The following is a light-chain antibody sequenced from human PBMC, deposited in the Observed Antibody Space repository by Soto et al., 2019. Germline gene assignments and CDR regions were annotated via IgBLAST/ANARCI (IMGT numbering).Light chain of an antibody. Sequence: DIQMTQSPSTLSASIGDRVTITCRASQSISSWLAWYQQKPGKAPKLLIYDASSLESGVPSRFGGSGSGTEFTLTISSLQPDDFATYYCQQYNSYSTPYTFGQGTKLEIK. J-gene: IGKJ2*01. CDR1: QSISSW. CDR2: DAS. CDR3: QQYNSYSTPYT. V-gene: IGKV1-5*01.